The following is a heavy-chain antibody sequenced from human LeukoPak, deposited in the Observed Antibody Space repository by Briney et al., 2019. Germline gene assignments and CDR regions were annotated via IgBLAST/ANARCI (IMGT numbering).Heavy chain of an antibody. Sequence: ASETLSLTCIVSGGSITSSYWSWIRQPPGGGLEWTGYIYYSGGTKYNPSLKSRVTISVDMSKNQLSLKLSFVTAADTAVYYCGGEPRLLDVWGKGTTVTVSS. D-gene: IGHD2-15*01. CDR1: GGSITSSY. V-gene: IGHV4-59*01. CDR2: IYYSGGT. CDR3: GGEPRLLDV. J-gene: IGHJ6*04.